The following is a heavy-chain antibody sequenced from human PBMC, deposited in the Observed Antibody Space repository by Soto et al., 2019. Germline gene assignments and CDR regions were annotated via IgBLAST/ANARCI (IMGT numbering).Heavy chain of an antibody. D-gene: IGHD5-18*01. CDR1: GGSFSGYY. CDR3: ARGQRRGYSYGRYFDY. J-gene: IGHJ4*02. Sequence: SETLSLTCAVYGGSFSGYYWSWIRQPPGKGLEWIGEINHSGSTNYNPSLKSRVTISVDTSKNQFSLKLSSVTAADTAVYYCARGQRRGYSYGRYFDYWGQGTLVTVSS. V-gene: IGHV4-34*01. CDR2: INHSGST.